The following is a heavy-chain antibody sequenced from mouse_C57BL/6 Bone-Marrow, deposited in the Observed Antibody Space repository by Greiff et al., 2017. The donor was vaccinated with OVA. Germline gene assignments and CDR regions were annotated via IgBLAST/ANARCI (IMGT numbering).Heavy chain of an antibody. Sequence: QVQLQQPGAELVKPGASVKLSCKASGYTFTSYWMQWVKQRPGQGLEWIGEIDPSDSYTNYNQKFKGKATLTVDTSSSTAYMQLSSLTSEDSAVYYCARYGSSPWYFDVWGTGTTVTVSS. CDR2: IDPSDSYT. D-gene: IGHD1-1*01. V-gene: IGHV1-50*01. CDR1: GYTFTSYW. J-gene: IGHJ1*03. CDR3: ARYGSSPWYFDV.